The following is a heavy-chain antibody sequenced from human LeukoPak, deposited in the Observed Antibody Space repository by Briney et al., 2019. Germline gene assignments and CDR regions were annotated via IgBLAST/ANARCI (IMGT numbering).Heavy chain of an antibody. J-gene: IGHJ6*03. CDR1: GGTFSSYA. D-gene: IGHD2-2*01. CDR3: ARVCTSCYSAYYYYYMDV. V-gene: IGHV1-69*06. Sequence: SVKVSCKASGGTFSSYAISWVRQAPGQGLEWMGGIIPIFGTANYAQKFQGRVTITADKSTSTAYMELSSLRSEDTAVYYCARVCTSCYSAYYYYYMDVWGKGTTVTVSS. CDR2: IIPIFGTA.